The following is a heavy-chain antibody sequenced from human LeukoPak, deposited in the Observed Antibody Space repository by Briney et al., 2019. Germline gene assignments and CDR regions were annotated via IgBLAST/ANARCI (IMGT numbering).Heavy chain of an antibody. Sequence: PGGSLRLSCAASGFTFSSYGTHWVRQAPGKGLEWVAFIRYDGSNKYYADSVKGRFTISRDNSKNTLYLQMNSLRAEDTAVYYCARRSRDGWYFDYWGQGTLVTVSS. D-gene: IGHD5-24*01. CDR3: ARRSRDGWYFDY. V-gene: IGHV3-30*02. J-gene: IGHJ4*02. CDR1: GFTFSSYG. CDR2: IRYDGSNK.